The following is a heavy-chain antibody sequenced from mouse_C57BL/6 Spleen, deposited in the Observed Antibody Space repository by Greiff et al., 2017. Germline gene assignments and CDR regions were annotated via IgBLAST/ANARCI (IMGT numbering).Heavy chain of an antibody. V-gene: IGHV1-69*01. J-gene: IGHJ3*01. D-gene: IGHD1-1*01. CDR1: GYTFTSYW. Sequence: QVQLQQPGAELVMPGASVKLSCKASGYTFTSYWMHWVKQRPGQGLEWIGEIDPSDSYTNYNQKFKGKSTLTVDKSSSTAYMQLSSLTSEDSAVYYCARRVLYYGSSYGAWFAYWGQGTLVTVSA. CDR2: IDPSDSYT. CDR3: ARRVLYYGSSYGAWFAY.